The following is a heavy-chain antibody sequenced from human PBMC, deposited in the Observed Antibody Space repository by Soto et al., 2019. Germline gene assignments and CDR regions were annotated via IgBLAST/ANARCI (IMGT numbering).Heavy chain of an antibody. Sequence: GGSLRLSYAASGFTFSTYAMNWARQAPGKGLEWVSGIRGSGDSTSYADSVKGRFTVSRDNSKNALYLQMSSLRAEVSAVFFCAKERSSGWSFDYWGQGTLVTVSS. CDR3: AKERSSGWSFDY. CDR1: GFTFSTYA. CDR2: IRGSGDST. V-gene: IGHV3-23*01. J-gene: IGHJ4*02. D-gene: IGHD6-19*01.